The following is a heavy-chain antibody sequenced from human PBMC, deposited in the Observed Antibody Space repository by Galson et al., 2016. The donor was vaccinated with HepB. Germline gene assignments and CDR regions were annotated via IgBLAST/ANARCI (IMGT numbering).Heavy chain of an antibody. D-gene: IGHD2-15*01. Sequence: QSGAEVTKPGTSLRVSCKASGYTFPNYWITWVRQMPGKGLEWMGKIDPTDSYTKYSPSFEGHVTFSADKSINTVYLHWSSLKASDTAMYYCAVNLLPAATGDASTAFGIWGQGTVVIVSS. V-gene: IGHV5-10-1*01. J-gene: IGHJ3*02. CDR3: AVNLLPAATGDASTAFGI. CDR2: IDPTDSYT. CDR1: GYTFPNYW.